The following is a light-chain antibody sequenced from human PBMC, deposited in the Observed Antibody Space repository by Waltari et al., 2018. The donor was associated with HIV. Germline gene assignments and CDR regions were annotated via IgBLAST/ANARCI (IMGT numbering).Light chain of an antibody. CDR2: SNT. CDR1: SSKLGAGYP. V-gene: IGLV1-40*01. Sequence: QSVLTQPPSVSGAPGQRVAISCTWSSSKLGAGYPVHWYQTHPGAAPKLLIFSNTNRPSGVPDRFSGSKSGTSASLAITGVQAEDEAVYYCQSYDSGLSEGVFGGGTKLAVL. J-gene: IGLJ2*01. CDR3: QSYDSGLSEGV.